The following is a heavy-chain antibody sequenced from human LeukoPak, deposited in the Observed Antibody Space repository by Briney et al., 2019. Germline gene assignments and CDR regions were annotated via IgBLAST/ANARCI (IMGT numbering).Heavy chain of an antibody. CDR2: IKSDGSIT. V-gene: IGHV3-74*01. CDR3: RIWFGNSAGFDM. Sequence: GGSLRLSCAASGFTLSTYWMHWVRQVPGKGLVWVSRIKSDGSITTYADSVEGRFTISRDNAKNTVYLQMSSLRAEDTAMYYCRIWFGNSAGFDMWGQGTMVTVSS. J-gene: IGHJ3*02. CDR1: GFTLSTYW. D-gene: IGHD3-10*01.